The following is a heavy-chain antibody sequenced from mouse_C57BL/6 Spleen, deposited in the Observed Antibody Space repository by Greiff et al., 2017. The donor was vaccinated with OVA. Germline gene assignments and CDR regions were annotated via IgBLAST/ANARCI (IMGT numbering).Heavy chain of an antibody. D-gene: IGHD1-1*01. Sequence: QVHVKQSGAELVRPGASVTLSCKASGYTFTDYEMHWVKQTPVHGLEWIGAIDPETGGTAYNQKFKGKAILTADKSSSTAYMELRSLTSEDSAVYYCTRKYYGSRYWYFDVWGTGTTVTVSS. CDR2: IDPETGGT. V-gene: IGHV1-15*01. CDR3: TRKYYGSRYWYFDV. CDR1: GYTFTDYE. J-gene: IGHJ1*03.